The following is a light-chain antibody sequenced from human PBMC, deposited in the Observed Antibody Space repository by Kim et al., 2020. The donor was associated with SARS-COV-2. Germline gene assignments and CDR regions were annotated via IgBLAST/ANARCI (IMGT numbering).Light chain of an antibody. V-gene: IGKV1-39*01. CDR2: AAS. CDR3: QQSYNTPSIT. Sequence: DIQMTQSPSSLSASVGDRVTITCRASQSISSYLNWYQQKPGKAPNLLIYAASSLQSGVPSRFSGSGSGTDFTLSISSLQPEDFATYYCQQSYNTPSITFGQGTRLEIK. J-gene: IGKJ5*01. CDR1: QSISSY.